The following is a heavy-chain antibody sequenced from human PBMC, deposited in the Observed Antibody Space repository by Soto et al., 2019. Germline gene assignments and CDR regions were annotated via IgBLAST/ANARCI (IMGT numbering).Heavy chain of an antibody. Sequence: ASVKVSCKASGYSFTSYYILWVRQAPGQGLEWMGIINPRGGSASYAQKFQGRITMTRDTSTSTVYMELSSLRSEDTAVYYCTRVTIAGARNRFDIWGQGTMVTVSS. J-gene: IGHJ3*02. CDR3: TRVTIAGARNRFDI. CDR2: INPRGGSA. V-gene: IGHV1-46*03. D-gene: IGHD2-21*01. CDR1: GYSFTSYY.